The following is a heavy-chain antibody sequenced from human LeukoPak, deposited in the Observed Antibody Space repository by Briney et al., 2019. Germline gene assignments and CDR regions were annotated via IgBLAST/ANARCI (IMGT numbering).Heavy chain of an antibody. CDR3: ATELVGTTVAGVFDY. V-gene: IGHV3-23*01. J-gene: IGHJ4*02. Sequence: GGSLRLSCAASGFTFSNYAMSWVRQAPGKGLEWVSGISGSGGATYSADSVKGRFTISRDNSKNTLYLQMDSLRAEDTAVYYCATELVGTTVAGVFDYWGQGTLVPVSS. CDR1: GFTFSNYA. CDR2: ISGSGGAT. D-gene: IGHD6-19*01.